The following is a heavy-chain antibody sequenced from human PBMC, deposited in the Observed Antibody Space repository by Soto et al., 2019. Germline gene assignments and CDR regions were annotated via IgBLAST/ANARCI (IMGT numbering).Heavy chain of an antibody. CDR1: GYTFTSYC. J-gene: IGHJ4*02. CDR2: ISAYDGNT. V-gene: IGHV1-18*01. Sequence: GASVKVSCKASGYTFTSYCISWVRQAPGQGLEWMGWISAYDGNTNYAEKPQGGVTMTTDTSTRTAYMELRSLRSDDTAVYYCGRLSSGSYYSCFDYWGQGTLVTVSS. D-gene: IGHD3-10*01. CDR3: GRLSSGSYYSCFDY.